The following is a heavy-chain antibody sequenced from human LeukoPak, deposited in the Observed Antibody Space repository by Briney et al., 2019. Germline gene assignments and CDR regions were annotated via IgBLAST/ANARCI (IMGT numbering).Heavy chain of an antibody. CDR3: AQQLWGY. D-gene: IGHD2-21*01. V-gene: IGHV4-34*01. CDR2: INHSGNT. Sequence: SETLSLTCAVYGTSFSAFYWSWIRQPQGKGLEWIGEINHSGNTNYNPSLKSRVTISVDTSKNQFSLNLNSVTAADTAVYYCAQQLWGYWGQGTLVTVSS. J-gene: IGHJ4*02. CDR1: GTSFSAFY.